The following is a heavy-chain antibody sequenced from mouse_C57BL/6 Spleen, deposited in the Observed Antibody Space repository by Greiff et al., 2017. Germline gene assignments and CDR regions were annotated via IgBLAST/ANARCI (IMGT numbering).Heavy chain of an antibody. V-gene: IGHV1-82*01. CDR3: ANWDGY. CDR2: IYPGDGDT. CDR1: GYAFSSSW. Sequence: VQLQQSGPELVKPGASVKISCKASGYAFSSSWMNWVKQRPGNGLEWIGRIYPGDGDTNYNGKFKGKATLTSDKSSSTAYLQLSSLTSEDSAVYFCANWDGYWGQGTSLTVSS. J-gene: IGHJ2*02. D-gene: IGHD4-1*01.